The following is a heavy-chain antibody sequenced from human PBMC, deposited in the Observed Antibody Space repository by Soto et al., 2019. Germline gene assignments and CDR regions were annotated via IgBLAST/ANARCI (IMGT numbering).Heavy chain of an antibody. Sequence: GGSLRLSCAASGFTFSLYPMNWVRQAPGRGLEWLSYISPSNSTIYYADSVKGRFTNSRDNAKNSLDLQMNGLRDDDTAVYYCARVGRGFCSSTRCYTDGFDLWGQGTVVTVSS. D-gene: IGHD2-2*01. J-gene: IGHJ3*01. CDR1: GFTFSLYP. CDR3: ARVGRGFCSSTRCYTDGFDL. V-gene: IGHV3-48*02. CDR2: ISPSNSTI.